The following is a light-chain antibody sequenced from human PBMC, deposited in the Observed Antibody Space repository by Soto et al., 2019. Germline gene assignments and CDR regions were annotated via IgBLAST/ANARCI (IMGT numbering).Light chain of an antibody. CDR1: SSNIGAGYD. J-gene: IGLJ3*02. CDR3: QSYDSSLNSVV. V-gene: IGLV1-40*01. CDR2: RNS. Sequence: QSVLTQPPSVSGAPGQRVTISCTGSSSNIGAGYDVHWYQQLPGTAPKLLIYRNSNRPSGVPDRFSGSKSGTSASLAITGLQAEDGADYYCQSYDSSLNSVVFGGGTKVTVL.